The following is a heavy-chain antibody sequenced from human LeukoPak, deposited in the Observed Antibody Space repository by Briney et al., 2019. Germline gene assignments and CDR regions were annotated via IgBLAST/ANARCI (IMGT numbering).Heavy chain of an antibody. CDR1: GFTFSSYA. CDR3: ARDKSSVWYFDY. V-gene: IGHV3-23*01. D-gene: IGHD3-16*01. J-gene: IGHJ4*02. Sequence: GGSLRLSCAASGFTFSSYAMSWVRQAPGKGLEWVSAISGSGGSTYYADSVKGRFTISRDNSKDTLYLQMNSLRAEDTAVYYCARDKSSVWYFDYWGQGTLVTVSS. CDR2: ISGSGGST.